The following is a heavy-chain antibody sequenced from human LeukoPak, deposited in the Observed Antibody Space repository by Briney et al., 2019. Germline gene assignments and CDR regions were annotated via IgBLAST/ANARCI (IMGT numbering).Heavy chain of an antibody. CDR3: AKGQLLWFGELSYFDY. D-gene: IGHD3-10*01. CDR1: GFTFSSYA. CDR2: ISGSGGST. V-gene: IGHV3-23*01. Sequence: GGSLRLSCAASGFTFSSYAMSWVRQAQGKGLEWVSAISGSGGSTYYADSVKGRFTISRDNSKNTLYLQMNSLRAEDTAVYYCAKGQLLWFGELSYFDYWGQGTLDTVSS. J-gene: IGHJ4*02.